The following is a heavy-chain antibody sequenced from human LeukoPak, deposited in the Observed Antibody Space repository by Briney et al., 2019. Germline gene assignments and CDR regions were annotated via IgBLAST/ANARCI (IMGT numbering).Heavy chain of an antibody. CDR2: VSSNGGST. V-gene: IGHV3-64*01. Sequence: GGSLRLSCAASGFTFSSYAMHWVRQAPGKGLEYVSAVSSNGGSTYYANSVKGRFTISRDNSKNTLYLQMGSLRAEDTAVYYCARDDSSGLRAYYFEYWGQGTLVTVSS. J-gene: IGHJ4*02. CDR3: ARDDSSGLRAYYFEY. CDR1: GFTFSSYA. D-gene: IGHD3-22*01.